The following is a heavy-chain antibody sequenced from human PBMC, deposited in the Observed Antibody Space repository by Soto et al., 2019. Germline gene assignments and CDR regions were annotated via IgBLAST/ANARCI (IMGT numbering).Heavy chain of an antibody. V-gene: IGHV1-69*08. D-gene: IGHD6-13*01. Sequence: QVQLVQSGAEVKKPGSSVKVSCKASGGTFSSYTISWVRQAPGQGLEWMRRIIPILGIANYAQKFQGRVTITADKSTSTAYMELSSLRSEDTAVYYCARDSVAAAGTPIDYWGQGTLVTVSS. J-gene: IGHJ4*02. CDR2: IIPILGIA. CDR1: GGTFSSYT. CDR3: ARDSVAAAGTPIDY.